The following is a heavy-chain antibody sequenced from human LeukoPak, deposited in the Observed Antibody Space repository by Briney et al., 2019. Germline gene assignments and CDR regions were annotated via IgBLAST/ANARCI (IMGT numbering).Heavy chain of an antibody. CDR3: ARDATGGGDCFFDY. CDR2: IWFDGSNK. J-gene: IGHJ4*02. D-gene: IGHD2-21*02. CDR1: GFTFRSYG. V-gene: IGHV3-33*01. Sequence: WRSVRLSCAASGFTFRSYGLHWVRQAPGKGLEWVAVIWFDGSNKYYADSVKGRFTISRDNSKNTLFLQMNSLRVEDTAVYYCARDATGGGDCFFDYWGQGTLVTVSS.